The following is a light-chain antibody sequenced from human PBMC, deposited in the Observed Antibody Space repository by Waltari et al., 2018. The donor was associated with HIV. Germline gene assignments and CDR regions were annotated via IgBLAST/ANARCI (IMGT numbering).Light chain of an antibody. CDR1: ALPKKF. CDR2: KDI. CDR3: QSTDHDGTWV. J-gene: IGLJ3*02. Sequence: SSKLTQTPSVSVSPGQTARINCSRGALPKKFSSWYRQKPGQAPVLLTYKDIERPSGIPERISGSRSGTGVTLTISGVQAEDEADYYCQSTDHDGTWVFGGGTKLTVL. V-gene: IGLV3-25*03.